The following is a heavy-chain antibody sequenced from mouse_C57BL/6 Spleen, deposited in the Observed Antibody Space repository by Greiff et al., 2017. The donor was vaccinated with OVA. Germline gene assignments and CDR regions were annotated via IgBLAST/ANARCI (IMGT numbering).Heavy chain of an antibody. Sequence: DVHLVESGEGLVKPGGSLKLSCAASGFTFSSYAMSWVRQTPEKRLEWVAYISSGGDYIYYADTVKGRFTISRDNARNTLYLQMSSLKSEDTAMYYCTRDPLYYYGSSWYFDVWGTGTTVTVSS. CDR1: GFTFSSYA. J-gene: IGHJ1*03. CDR3: TRDPLYYYGSSWYFDV. V-gene: IGHV5-9-1*02. CDR2: ISSGGDYI. D-gene: IGHD1-1*01.